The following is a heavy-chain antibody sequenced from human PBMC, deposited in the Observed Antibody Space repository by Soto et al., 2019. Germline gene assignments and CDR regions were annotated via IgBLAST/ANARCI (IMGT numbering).Heavy chain of an antibody. V-gene: IGHV4-31*03. CDR3: ARNPGY. CDR2: IYYSGST. Sequence: QVQLQESGPGLVKPSQTLSLTCTVSGGSISSGVYYWSWIRQHPVKVLEWIGYIYYSGSTYYNPSLKCRFTISLDTSKNQFSMKLSSVTAADTAVYYWARNPGYWGQGTLVTVSS. CDR1: GGSISSGVYY. J-gene: IGHJ4*02.